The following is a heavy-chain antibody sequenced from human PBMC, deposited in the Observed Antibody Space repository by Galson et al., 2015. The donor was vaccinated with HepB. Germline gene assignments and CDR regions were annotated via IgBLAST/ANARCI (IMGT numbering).Heavy chain of an antibody. CDR3: ARHNYQFQLEH. CDR2: VASRSGDT. J-gene: IGHJ4*02. CDR1: GYTFTGYDY. D-gene: IGHD1-1*01. V-gene: IGHV1-2*02. Sequence: SVKVSCKASGYTFTGYDYMHWVRQAPGQGLECMGWVASRSGDTIYTEKFRGRVTMTRDTSINTAYMELSSLTSEDTGIYYCARHNYQFQLEHWGQGTLVTVSS.